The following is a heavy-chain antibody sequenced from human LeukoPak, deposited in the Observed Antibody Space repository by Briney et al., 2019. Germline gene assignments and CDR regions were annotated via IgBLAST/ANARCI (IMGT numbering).Heavy chain of an antibody. CDR2: ISGSDYST. D-gene: IGHD6-13*01. CDR3: AKAASNSWYYFDY. J-gene: IGHJ4*02. Sequence: GGSLRLSCAASGFTFSSYAMCWVRQAPGKGLDWVSAISGSDYSTYYADSVKGRFTISRDNSKNTLYLQMSSLRAEDTAVYHCAKAASNSWYYFDYWGQGTLVTVSS. CDR1: GFTFSSYA. V-gene: IGHV3-23*01.